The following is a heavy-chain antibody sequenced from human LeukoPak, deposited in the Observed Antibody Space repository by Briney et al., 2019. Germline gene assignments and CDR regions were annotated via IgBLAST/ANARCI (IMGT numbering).Heavy chain of an antibody. D-gene: IGHD2-15*01. CDR1: GFTFDDYA. CDR2: ISWNSGSI. Sequence: PGGSLRLSCAASGFTFDDYAMHWVRQAPGKGLEWVSGISWNSGSIGYADSVKGRFTTSRDNAKNSLYLQMNSLRAEDTALYYCAKDISPMLGGGLGFDYWGQGTLVTVSS. CDR3: AKDISPMLGGGLGFDY. J-gene: IGHJ4*02. V-gene: IGHV3-9*01.